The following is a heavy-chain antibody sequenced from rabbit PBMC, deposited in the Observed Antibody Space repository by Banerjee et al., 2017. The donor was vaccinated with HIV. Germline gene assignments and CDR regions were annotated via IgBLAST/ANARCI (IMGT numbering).Heavy chain of an antibody. Sequence: QEQLVESGGGLVQPEGSLTLTCTASGFSFSDVYWICWVRQAPGKGLEWIACINTSSGNTVYASWAKGRFTISRTSSTTVTLQMTSLTAADTATYFCARDDFGVMWLDLWGPGTLVTVS. D-gene: IGHD2-1*01. CDR1: GFSFSDVYW. CDR2: INTSSGNT. V-gene: IGHV1S45*01. J-gene: IGHJ5*01. CDR3: ARDDFGVMWLDL.